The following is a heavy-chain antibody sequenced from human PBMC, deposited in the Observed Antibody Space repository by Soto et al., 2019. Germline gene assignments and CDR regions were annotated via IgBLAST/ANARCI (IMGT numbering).Heavy chain of an antibody. V-gene: IGHV3-48*03. Sequence: GGSLRLSCEVSGFIFSEYEFNWVRQAPGKGLEWVSYIGKNGRDIYDADSVKGRFTISRDDDKSTLYLEMNSLRAEDTAVYYCVRVTGPMYYAMDAWGQGPMVTVYS. CDR2: IGKNGRDI. D-gene: IGHD2-8*01. CDR1: GFIFSEYE. CDR3: VRVTGPMYYAMDA. J-gene: IGHJ6*02.